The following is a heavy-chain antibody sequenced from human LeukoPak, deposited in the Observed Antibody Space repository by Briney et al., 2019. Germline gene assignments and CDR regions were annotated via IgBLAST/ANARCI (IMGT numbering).Heavy chain of an antibody. CDR3: ARDYDYYYDSSGYGDPLDY. J-gene: IGHJ4*02. Sequence: GASVKVSCKASGYTFTSYGISWVRQAPGQGLEWMGWISAYNGNTNYAQKLQGRVTMTTDTSTSTAYMELRSLRSDDTAVYYCARDYDYYYDSSGYGDPLDYWGQGTLVTVSS. CDR2: ISAYNGNT. V-gene: IGHV1-18*01. CDR1: GYTFTSYG. D-gene: IGHD3-22*01.